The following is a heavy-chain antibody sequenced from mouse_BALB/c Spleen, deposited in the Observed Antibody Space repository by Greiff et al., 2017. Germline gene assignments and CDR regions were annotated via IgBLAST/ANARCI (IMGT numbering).Heavy chain of an antibody. CDR3: ARRTYDRNAMDY. CDR2: ILPGSGST. V-gene: IGHV1-9*01. CDR1: GYTFSSYW. Sequence: QVHVKQSGAELMKPGASVKISCKATGYTFSSYWIEWVKQRPGHGLEWIGEILPGSGSTNYNEKFKGKATFTADTSSNTAYMQLSSLTSEDSAVYYCARRTYDRNAMDYWGQGTSVTVSS. D-gene: IGHD2-12*01. J-gene: IGHJ4*01.